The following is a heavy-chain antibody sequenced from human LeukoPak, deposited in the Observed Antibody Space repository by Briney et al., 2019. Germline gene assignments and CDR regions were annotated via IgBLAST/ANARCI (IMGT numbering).Heavy chain of an antibody. Sequence: PGGSLRLSCAASGFIFSNYWMTWVRQAPGKGLEWVAHKKPDESDKYYVDSVKGRFTISRDHAKKSLYLQMNSLRAEDTAVYYCARRAWALDYWGQGTLVTVSS. CDR1: GFIFSNYW. CDR3: ARRAWALDY. CDR2: KKPDESDK. J-gene: IGHJ4*02. V-gene: IGHV3-7*01. D-gene: IGHD3-16*01.